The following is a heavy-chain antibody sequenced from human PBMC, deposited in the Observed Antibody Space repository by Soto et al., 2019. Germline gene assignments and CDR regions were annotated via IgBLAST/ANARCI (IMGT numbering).Heavy chain of an antibody. J-gene: IGHJ4*02. CDR1: GGSISSYY. Sequence: PSETLSLTCTVSGGSISSYYWSWIRQPPGKGLEWIGYIYYSGSTNYNPSLKSRVTISVDTSKNQFSLKLSSVTAADTAVYYCASVDTVKWGQGTLVTVSS. CDR3: ASVDTVK. D-gene: IGHD4-17*01. CDR2: IYYSGST. V-gene: IGHV4-59*01.